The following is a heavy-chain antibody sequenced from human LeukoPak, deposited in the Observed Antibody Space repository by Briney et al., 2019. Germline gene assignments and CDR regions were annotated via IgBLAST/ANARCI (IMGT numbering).Heavy chain of an antibody. CDR3: ARDAVLRGVNTFDY. CDR1: GYTFTGYF. V-gene: IGHV1-2*02. D-gene: IGHD3-10*01. J-gene: IGHJ4*02. CDR2: ISPKSGGT. Sequence: ASVKVSCKASGYTFTGYFIHWVRQAPGQGLEWMGWISPKSGGTGFAQNFQGRVTMTRDGSIDTVYMELSSLRSDDTAVYYCARDAVLRGVNTFDYWGQGTLVTVSS.